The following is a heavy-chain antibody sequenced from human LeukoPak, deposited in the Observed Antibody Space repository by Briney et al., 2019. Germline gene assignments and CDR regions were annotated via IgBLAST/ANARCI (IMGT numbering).Heavy chain of an antibody. CDR1: GFTFSSYA. J-gene: IGHJ4*02. CDR3: ARHRLLREAAADH. CDR2: INHSGST. D-gene: IGHD6-13*01. Sequence: PGGSLRLSCAASGFTFSSYAMHWVRQAPGKGLEWIGEINHSGSTNYNPSLKSRVTISVDTSKNQFSLKLSSVTAADTAVYYCARHRLLREAAADHWGQGTLVTVPS. V-gene: IGHV4-34*01.